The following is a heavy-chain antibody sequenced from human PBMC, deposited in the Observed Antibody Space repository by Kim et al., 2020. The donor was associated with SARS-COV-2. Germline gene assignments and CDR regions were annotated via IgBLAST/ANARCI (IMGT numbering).Heavy chain of an antibody. J-gene: IGHJ5*02. Sequence: GESLKISCKGSGYSFTSYWISWVRQMPGKGLEWMGRIDPSDSYTNYSPSFQGHVTISPDNSVSPAYLQWSSLKASDTAMYYCASHDHSRPWGQGTLFTVS. CDR2: IDPSDSYT. CDR3: ASHDHSRP. V-gene: IGHV5-10-1*01. CDR1: GYSFTSYW. D-gene: IGHD1-1*01.